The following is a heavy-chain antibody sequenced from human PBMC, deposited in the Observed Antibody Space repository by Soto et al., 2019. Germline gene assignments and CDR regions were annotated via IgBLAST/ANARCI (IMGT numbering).Heavy chain of an antibody. J-gene: IGHJ6*02. Sequence: GGSLRLSCAASGFTFSSFAVHWVRQAPGKGLEWMVTISYDGSKTYYADSVKGRVTVSRDNSKNTLYLQMKSLRTEDTAVYYCARDYYDRSGYTAYYYYGMDVWGQGTTVTVSS. CDR3: ARDYYDRSGYTAYYYYGMDV. CDR1: GFTFSSFA. CDR2: ISYDGSKT. V-gene: IGHV3-30-3*01. D-gene: IGHD3-22*01.